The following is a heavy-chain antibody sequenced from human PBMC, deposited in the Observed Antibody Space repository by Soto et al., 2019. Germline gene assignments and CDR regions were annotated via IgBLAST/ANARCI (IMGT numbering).Heavy chain of an antibody. J-gene: IGHJ3*02. V-gene: IGHV3-13*01. Sequence: EVQLVESGGGLVQPGGSLRLSCAASGFTFSSYDMHWVRQATGKGLEWVSAIGTAGDTYYPGSVKGRFTISREDAKNSLYLQMNSLRAEDTAVYYCARGPGGQQLADDAFDIWGQGTMVTVSS. CDR1: GFTFSSYD. CDR3: ARGPGGQQLADDAFDI. CDR2: IGTAGDT. D-gene: IGHD6-13*01.